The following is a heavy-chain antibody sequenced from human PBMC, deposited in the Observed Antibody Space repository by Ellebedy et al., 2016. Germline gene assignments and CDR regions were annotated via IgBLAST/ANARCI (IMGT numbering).Heavy chain of an antibody. J-gene: IGHJ4*02. CDR1: GASISIFY. CDR2: MYNGGSI. CDR3: AADRGWRTSSQGYVY. V-gene: IGHV4-4*07. Sequence: SETLSLTXTVSGASISIFYWSWIRQPAGKGLDYIGRMYNGGSINYNPFLKDRVTVSVDTSKNQFSLELTSVTAADTAVYYCAADRGWRTSSQGYVYWGRGILVTVSS. D-gene: IGHD6-19*01.